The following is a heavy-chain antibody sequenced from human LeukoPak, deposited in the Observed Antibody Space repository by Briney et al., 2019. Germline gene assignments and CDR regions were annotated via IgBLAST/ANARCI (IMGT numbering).Heavy chain of an antibody. CDR3: TRLSDYYGSGSYYMPQSLPFDY. D-gene: IGHD3-10*01. Sequence: PGGSLRLSCAASGFTFSGSAMHWVRQASGKGLEWVGRIRSKANSYATAYAASVKGRFTISRDDSKNTAYLQMNSLKTEDTAVYYCTRLSDYYGSGSYYMPQSLPFDYWGQGTLVTVSS. CDR1: GFTFSGSA. J-gene: IGHJ4*02. CDR2: IRSKANSYAT. V-gene: IGHV3-73*01.